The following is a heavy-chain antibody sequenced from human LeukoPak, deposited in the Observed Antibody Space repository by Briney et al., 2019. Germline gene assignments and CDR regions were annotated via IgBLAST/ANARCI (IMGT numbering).Heavy chain of an antibody. CDR1: GGTSSSYA. CDR2: IIPIFGTA. Sequence: ASVKVSCKASGGTSSSYAISWVRQAPGQGLEWMGRIIPIFGTANYAQKFQGRVTITTDESTSTAYMELSSLRSEDMAVYYCARGIERSSSWYYADYWGQGTLVTVSS. CDR3: ARGIERSSSWYYADY. D-gene: IGHD6-13*01. V-gene: IGHV1-69*05. J-gene: IGHJ4*02.